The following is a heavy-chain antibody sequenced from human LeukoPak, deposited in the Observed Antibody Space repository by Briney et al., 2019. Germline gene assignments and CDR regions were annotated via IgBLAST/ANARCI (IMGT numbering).Heavy chain of an antibody. CDR1: GGSFSGYY. J-gene: IGHJ5*02. V-gene: IGHV4-34*01. CDR2: INHSGST. Sequence: PSETLSLTCAVYGGSFSGYYWSWIRQPPGKGLEWIGEINHSGSTNYNPSLKSRVTISVDTSKNQFSLKLSSVTAADTAVYYCARGRWFDPWGQGTLVTVSS. CDR3: ARGRWFDP.